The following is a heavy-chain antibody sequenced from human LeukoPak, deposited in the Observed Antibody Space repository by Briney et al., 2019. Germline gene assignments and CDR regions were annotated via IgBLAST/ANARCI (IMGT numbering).Heavy chain of an antibody. D-gene: IGHD3-10*01. CDR1: DFTFSAYA. J-gene: IGHJ4*02. Sequence: PGGSLRLSCAASDFTFSAYAMTWARQAPGKGLEWVSTISGSGDTTYYADSVKGRFTISRDNVKNTLHLQMNSLRAEDTAVYYCVKERVTCYYGPGRNHFDYWGQGTLVTVSS. CDR2: ISGSGDTT. V-gene: IGHV3-23*01. CDR3: VKERVTCYYGPGRNHFDY.